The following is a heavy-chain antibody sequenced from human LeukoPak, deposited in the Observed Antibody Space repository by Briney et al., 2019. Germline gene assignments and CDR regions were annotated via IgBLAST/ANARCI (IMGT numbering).Heavy chain of an antibody. CDR1: GGSISSYY. J-gene: IGHJ4*02. Sequence: PSETLSLTCTVSGGSISSYYCSWIRQPAGKGLECIGRIYTSGSTNYNPSLKSRVTMSVDTSKNQFSLKRSSVTAADTAVYYCARDDPTLGFDYWGQGTLVTVSS. CDR2: IYTSGST. D-gene: IGHD3-16*01. V-gene: IGHV4-4*07. CDR3: ARDDPTLGFDY.